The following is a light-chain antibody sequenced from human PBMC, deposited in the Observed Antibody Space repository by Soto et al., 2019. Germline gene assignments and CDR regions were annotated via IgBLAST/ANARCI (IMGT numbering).Light chain of an antibody. V-gene: IGKV1D-12*01. CDR1: QDIAGW. J-gene: IGKJ5*01. Sequence: DIQMTQSRTSVSASVGDRVTITCRASQDIAGWLAWYQQKPGKAPKLLIYAASSLQSGVPSRFSGSGSGTDFTLTIRSLQPEDFATYYCQQPISFPITFGQGTRLEIK. CDR3: QQPISFPIT. CDR2: AAS.